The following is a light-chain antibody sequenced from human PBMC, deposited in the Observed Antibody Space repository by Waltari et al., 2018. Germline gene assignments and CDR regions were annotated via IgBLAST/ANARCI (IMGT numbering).Light chain of an antibody. J-gene: IGKJ1*01. CDR2: SAS. CDR1: QSVSTH. CDR3: QETYTPPWT. V-gene: IGKV1-39*01. Sequence: DIQMTQSPLSLSASVGDRFTVTFRASQSVSTHLNWYQHKPGKAPELLVYSASFLETGVPSRFSAGGSGTDFNFTITAVQPEDFATYYCQETYTPPWTFGPGTRLEIK.